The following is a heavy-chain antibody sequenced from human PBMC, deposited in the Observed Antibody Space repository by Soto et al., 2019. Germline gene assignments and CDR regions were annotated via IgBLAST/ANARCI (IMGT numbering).Heavy chain of an antibody. V-gene: IGHV3-9*01. J-gene: IGHJ6*03. CDR2: ISWNSGSI. CDR1: GFTFDDYA. D-gene: IGHD4-17*01. Sequence: PGGSLRLSCAASGFTFDDYAMHWVRQAPGKGLEWVSGISWNSGSIGYADSVKGRFTISRDNAKNSLYLQMNSLRAEDTALYYCAQGPGDYYYMDVWGKGSTVTVSS. CDR3: AQGPGDYYYMDV.